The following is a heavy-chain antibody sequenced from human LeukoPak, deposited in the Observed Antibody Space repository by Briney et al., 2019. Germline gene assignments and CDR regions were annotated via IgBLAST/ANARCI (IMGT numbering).Heavy chain of an antibody. D-gene: IGHD6-13*01. J-gene: IGHJ4*02. V-gene: IGHV3-66*01. Sequence: GGSLRLSCAASGFTVSSDYMSWVRQAPGKGLEWVSVIYSGGSTYYADSVKGRFTISRDNSKNTLYLQMNSLRAEDTAVYYCARLDSSSWYYIFDYWGQGTLVTVSS. CDR2: IYSGGST. CDR1: GFTVSSDY. CDR3: ARLDSSSWYYIFDY.